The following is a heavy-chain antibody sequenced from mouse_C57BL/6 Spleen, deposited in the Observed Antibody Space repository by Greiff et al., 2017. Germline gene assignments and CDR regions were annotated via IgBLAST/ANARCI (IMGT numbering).Heavy chain of an antibody. J-gene: IGHJ2*01. CDR1: GYTFTSYW. CDR2: INPSSGYT. CDR3: ARGAVTTCDY. D-gene: IGHD2-5*01. Sequence: QVQLQQSGAELAKPGASVKLSCKASGYTFTSYWMHCVKHRPGQGLEWIGYINPSSGYTKYNQKFKDKNTLTAYKSSSTAYMQLSSLTDADSEFYYCARGAVTTCDYWGQGTTLTVSS. V-gene: IGHV1-7*01.